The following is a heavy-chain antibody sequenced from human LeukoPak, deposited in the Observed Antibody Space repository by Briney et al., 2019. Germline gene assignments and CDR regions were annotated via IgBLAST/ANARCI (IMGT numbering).Heavy chain of an antibody. CDR3: ARRNQDTAMVYYYGMDV. V-gene: IGHV4-4*02. D-gene: IGHD5-18*01. CDR1: GGSISSNNW. Sequence: PSGTLSLTCAVSGGSISSNNWWGWVRQPPGKGLEWIGEIYHSGSPNYNPSLKSRVTISVDTSKNQFSLKLSSVTAADTAVYYCARRNQDTAMVYYYGMDVWGQGTTVTVSS. J-gene: IGHJ6*02. CDR2: IYHSGSP.